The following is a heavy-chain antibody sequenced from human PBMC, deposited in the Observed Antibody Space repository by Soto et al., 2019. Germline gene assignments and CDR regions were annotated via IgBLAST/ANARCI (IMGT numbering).Heavy chain of an antibody. CDR3: ARAWSSSWYGGNWFDP. Sequence: PSETLSLTCAVYGGSFSGYYWSWIRQPPGKGLECIGEINHSGSTNYNPSLKSRVTISVDTSKNQFSLKLSSVTAADTAVYYCARAWSSSWYGGNWFDPWGQGTLVTVSP. V-gene: IGHV4-34*01. CDR1: GGSFSGYY. CDR2: INHSGST. D-gene: IGHD6-13*01. J-gene: IGHJ5*02.